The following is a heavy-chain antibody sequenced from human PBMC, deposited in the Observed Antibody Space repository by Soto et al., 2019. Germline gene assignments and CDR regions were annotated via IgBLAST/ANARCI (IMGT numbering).Heavy chain of an antibody. CDR2: IIPIFGTA. CDR1: GGTFSSYA. J-gene: IGHJ4*02. V-gene: IGHV1-69*13. CDR3: ARDGPSGSYVDY. Sequence: SVKVSCKASGGTFSSYAISWVRQAPGQGLEWMGGIIPIFGTANYAQKFQGRVTITADESTSTAYMELSSLRSEDTAVYYCARDGPSGSYVDYWGQGTLVTVSS. D-gene: IGHD1-26*01.